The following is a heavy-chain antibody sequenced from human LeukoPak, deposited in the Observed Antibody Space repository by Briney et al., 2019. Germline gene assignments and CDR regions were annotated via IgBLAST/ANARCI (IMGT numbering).Heavy chain of an antibody. Sequence: GGSLRLSCAASGFTFDDYGMSWVRQAPGKGLEWLGFIRSKAYGGTTEYAASVKGRFTISRDDSKSIAYLQMNSLKTEDTAVYYCTRGGGYSYGYFDYWGQGTLVTVSS. CDR1: GFTFDDYG. D-gene: IGHD5-18*01. J-gene: IGHJ4*02. V-gene: IGHV3-49*04. CDR2: IRSKAYGGTT. CDR3: TRGGGYSYGYFDY.